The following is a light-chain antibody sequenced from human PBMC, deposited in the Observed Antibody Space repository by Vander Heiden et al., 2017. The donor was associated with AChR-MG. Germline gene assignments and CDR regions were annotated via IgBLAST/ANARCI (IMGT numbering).Light chain of an antibody. Sequence: QSALTQPASVSGSPGPSIPISCTGTSTDVGAYNYVSWYQQPPGKAPKLLISDVTDRPAGVSNRFSGSKSGNTASLTISGLQAEDDADYYCSSYTKTTTVVFGGGTQLTVL. V-gene: IGLV2-14*03. J-gene: IGLJ2*01. CDR1: STDVGAYNY. CDR2: DVT. CDR3: SSYTKTTTVV.